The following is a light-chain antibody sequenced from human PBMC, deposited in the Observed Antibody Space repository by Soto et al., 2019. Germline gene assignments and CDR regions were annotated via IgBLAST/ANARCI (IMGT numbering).Light chain of an antibody. J-gene: IGKJ4*01. Sequence: IQLTQSPSSLSASVGDRVTITCRASQDIAIYLAWYQQKPGEAPKLLIYAASTLYGGVPSRFSGSGSGTDFALTITSLQYEDFATYYCQQLRMYPSTFGGGTKVEIK. CDR3: QQLRMYPST. CDR2: AAS. V-gene: IGKV1-9*01. CDR1: QDIAIY.